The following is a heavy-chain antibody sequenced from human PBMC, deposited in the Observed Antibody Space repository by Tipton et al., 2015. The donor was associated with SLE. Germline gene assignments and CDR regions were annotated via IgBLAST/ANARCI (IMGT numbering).Heavy chain of an antibody. CDR2: IYYSGST. V-gene: IGHV4-39*07. CDR3: ARVVPRGDDRGAFDI. CDR1: GGSISSSSYY. Sequence: TLSLTCTVSGGSISSSSYYLGWIRQPPGKGLEWIWSIYYSGSTYYNPSLKSRVTISVDTSKNQFSLKLSSVTAADTAVDYCARVVPRGDDRGAFDIWGQGTMVTVSS. D-gene: IGHD2-21*02. J-gene: IGHJ3*02.